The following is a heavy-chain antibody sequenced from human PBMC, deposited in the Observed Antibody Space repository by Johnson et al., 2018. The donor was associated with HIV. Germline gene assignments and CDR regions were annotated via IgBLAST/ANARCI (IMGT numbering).Heavy chain of an antibody. J-gene: IGHJ3*02. CDR2: ISGSGGST. D-gene: IGHD6-19*01. CDR3: ASTSSGWFYAFDI. V-gene: IGHV3-23*04. Sequence: VQLVESGGGLVQPGGSLRLSCAASGFTFSSYAMSWVRQAPGKGLEWVSAISGSGGSTYYADSVKGLFTISRDNSKNTLYLQMNSLRAEDTAVYYCASTSSGWFYAFDIWGQGTMVTVSS. CDR1: GFTFSSYA.